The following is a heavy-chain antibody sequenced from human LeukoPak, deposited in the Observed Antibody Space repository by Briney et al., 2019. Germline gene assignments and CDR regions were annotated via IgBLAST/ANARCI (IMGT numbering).Heavy chain of an antibody. J-gene: IGHJ6*03. V-gene: IGHV4-30-4*07. D-gene: IGHD3-16*01. CDR2: IYYSGST. CDR1: GGSISSGGYS. CDR3: ARTDYDYVWGSQPGYYYYMDV. Sequence: PSQTLSLTCAVPGGSISSGGYSWSWIRQPPGKGLEWIGYIYYSGSTYYNPSLKSRVTISVDTSKNQFSLKLSSVTAADTAVYYCARTDYDYVWGSQPGYYYYMDVWGKGTTVTISS.